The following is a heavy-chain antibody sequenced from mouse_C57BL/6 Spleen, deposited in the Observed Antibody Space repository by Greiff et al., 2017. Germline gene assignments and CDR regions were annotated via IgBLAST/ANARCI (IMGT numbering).Heavy chain of an antibody. CDR2: LYPGDGDT. J-gene: IGHJ2*01. D-gene: IGHD3-1*01. V-gene: IGHV1-80*01. Sequence: QVQLQQSGAELVKPGASVKISCKASGYAFSSYWMNWVKQRPGKGLEWIGQLYPGDGDTNYNGKFKGKATLTADKSSSTAYMQLSSLTSEDSAVYFCARSGAPGYFDYWGQGTTLTVSS. CDR3: ARSGAPGYFDY. CDR1: GYAFSSYW.